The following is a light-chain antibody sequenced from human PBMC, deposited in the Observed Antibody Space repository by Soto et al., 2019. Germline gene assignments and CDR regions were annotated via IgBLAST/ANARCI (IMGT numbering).Light chain of an antibody. CDR3: QQYGTSPYT. J-gene: IGKJ2*01. CDR2: GAS. Sequence: EIVLTQSPGTLSLSPGERATLSCGASQRLTSNSLAWYQQKPGQAPRLLVYGASIRATGIPDRFSGRGYGTGFPLTISRLEPKDLAVYYCQQYGTSPYTLGQGNKLEIK. V-gene: IGKV3-20*01. CDR1: QRLTSNS.